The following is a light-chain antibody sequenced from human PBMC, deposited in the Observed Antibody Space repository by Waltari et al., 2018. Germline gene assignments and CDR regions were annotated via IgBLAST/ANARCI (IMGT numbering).Light chain of an antibody. Sequence: YALTQPPSVSVAPGQTARMICGGAKIGGNSVHWYQQKPGQAPVLVVFDDTNRPSGKPDRSSGSKSGTTATLTISRVETGDEAAYFCQVWHNNRDTPWFGGGTKLTVL. CDR2: DDT. J-gene: IGLJ3*02. V-gene: IGLV3-21*02. CDR3: QVWHNNRDTPW. CDR1: KIGGNS.